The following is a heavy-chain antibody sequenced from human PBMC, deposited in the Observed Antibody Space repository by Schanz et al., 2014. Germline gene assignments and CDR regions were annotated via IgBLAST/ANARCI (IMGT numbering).Heavy chain of an antibody. CDR1: GFTFSSYG. D-gene: IGHD3-16*01. V-gene: IGHV3-30*02. CDR3: APDHLGAKGGSY. J-gene: IGHJ4*02. Sequence: QVQLVESGGGVVQPGRSLRLSCAASGFTFSSYGMHWVRQAPGKGLEWVTFIRKDESDKYYADSVKGRFTISRDNAKNTLHLQMNSLRVEDTAMYYCAPDHLGAKGGSYWGQGTLVTVSS. CDR2: IRKDESDK.